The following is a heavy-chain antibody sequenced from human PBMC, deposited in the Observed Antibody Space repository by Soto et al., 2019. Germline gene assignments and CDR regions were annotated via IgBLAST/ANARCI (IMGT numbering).Heavy chain of an antibody. J-gene: IGHJ5*02. CDR2: IIPIFGTA. CDR3: ARWESLGLGYCISTSCYRRGNWFDP. V-gene: IGHV1-69*13. Sequence: SVKVSCKASGGTFSSYAISWVRQAPGQGLEWIGGIIPIFGTANYAQKFQGRVTITADESTSTAYMELSSLRSEDTAVYYCARWESLGLGYCISTSCYRRGNWFDPWG. D-gene: IGHD2-2*01. CDR1: GGTFSSYA.